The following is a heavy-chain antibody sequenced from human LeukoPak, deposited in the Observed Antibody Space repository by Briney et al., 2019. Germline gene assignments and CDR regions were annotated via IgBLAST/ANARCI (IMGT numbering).Heavy chain of an antibody. Sequence: SGGSLRLSCAASGFTFSSYSMNWVRQAPGKGLEWVSSISSSSSYIYYADSVKGRFTISRDNAKNSLYLQMNSLRAEDTAVYYCARLRTTGTTWDYFDYWGQGTLVTVSS. CDR2: ISSSSSYI. D-gene: IGHD1-1*01. J-gene: IGHJ4*02. V-gene: IGHV3-21*01. CDR1: GFTFSSYS. CDR3: ARLRTTGTTWDYFDY.